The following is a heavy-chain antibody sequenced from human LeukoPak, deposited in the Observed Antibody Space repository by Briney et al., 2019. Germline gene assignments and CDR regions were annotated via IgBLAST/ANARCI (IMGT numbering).Heavy chain of an antibody. D-gene: IGHD2-15*01. Sequence: SETLSLTCSVSGDSISSSSFYWGWIRQPPGKGLEWIGSIHYSGSTNYNPSLKSRVTISVDTSKNQFSLKLSSVTAADTAVYYCARDRRVGYYYYGMDVWGQGTTVTVSS. CDR2: IHYSGST. CDR1: GDSISSSSFY. CDR3: ARDRRVGYYYYGMDV. V-gene: IGHV4-39*07. J-gene: IGHJ6*02.